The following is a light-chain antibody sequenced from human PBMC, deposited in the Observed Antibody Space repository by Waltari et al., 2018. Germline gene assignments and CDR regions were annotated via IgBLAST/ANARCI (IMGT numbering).Light chain of an antibody. CDR1: QSVSSN. Sequence: EIVTTQSPATLSVSPGETATLSCRASQSVSSNVTWYQKKPGQAHRLLIYDASTSATSIPAKFRGSGSGTEFTLTISCLQSEDFAVYYCQQYNRWPPITFGNGTRLEIK. V-gene: IGKV3-15*01. CDR2: DAS. CDR3: QQYNRWPPIT. J-gene: IGKJ5*01.